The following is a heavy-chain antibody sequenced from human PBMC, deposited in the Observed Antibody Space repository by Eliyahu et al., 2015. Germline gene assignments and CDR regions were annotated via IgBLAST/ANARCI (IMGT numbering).Heavy chain of an antibody. CDR1: GXSLXAAGVR. Sequence: QVTLKESGPALVKPTQTLTLTCAVPGXSLXAAGVRXXWVRQPPGKALQWLAXIDWDDEKFYSTSLRTRLTISRDTSKNQVVLRMTNMGPIDTGTYYCVRMFDYNNQLHLDVWGRGTLVTVSS. J-gene: IGHJ4*02. CDR2: IDWDDEK. V-gene: IGHV2-70*04. CDR3: VRMFDYNNQLHLDV. D-gene: IGHD4-11*01.